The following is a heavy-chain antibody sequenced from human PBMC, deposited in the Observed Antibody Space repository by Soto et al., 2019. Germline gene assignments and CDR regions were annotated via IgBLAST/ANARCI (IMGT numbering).Heavy chain of an antibody. CDR2: INPSGGST. CDR1: GYTFTSYY. Sequence: ASVKVSCKASGYTFTSYYMHWVRQAPGQGLEWMGIINPSGGSTSYAQKFQGRVTMTRDTSTSTVYMELSSLRSEDTAVYYYARAPREYYLDYWGHGTLVTVSS. V-gene: IGHV1-46*01. J-gene: IGHJ4*01. CDR3: ARAPREYYLDY.